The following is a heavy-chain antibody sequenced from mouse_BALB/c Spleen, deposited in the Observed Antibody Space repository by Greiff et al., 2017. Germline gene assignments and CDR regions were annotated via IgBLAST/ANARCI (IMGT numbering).Heavy chain of an antibody. V-gene: IGHV3-2*02. J-gene: IGHJ3*01. CDR2: ISYSGST. CDR1: GYSITSDYA. CDR3: ARTGDGYYLAWFAY. Sequence: EVKLVESGPGLVKPSQSLSLTCTVTGYSITSDYAWNWIRQFPGNKLEWMGYISYSGSTSYNPSLKSRISITRDTSKNQFFLQLNSVTTEDTATYYCARTGDGYYLAWFAYWGQGTLVTVSA. D-gene: IGHD2-3*01.